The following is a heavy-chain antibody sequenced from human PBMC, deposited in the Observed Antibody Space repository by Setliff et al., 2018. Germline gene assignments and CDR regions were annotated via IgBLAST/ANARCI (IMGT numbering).Heavy chain of an antibody. CDR2: IRSKANNYAT. Sequence: GESLKISCKASGFTFSGSAMHWVRQASGKGLEWVGRIRSKANNYATAYAASLKGRFTISRDDSKNTAFLQMNSLKTEDTAVYYCTRQTSPHPDSSGYYYDLTFYYYMDVWGKGTTVTVSS. J-gene: IGHJ6*03. CDR1: GFTFSGSA. V-gene: IGHV3-73*01. D-gene: IGHD3-22*01. CDR3: TRQTSPHPDSSGYYYDLTFYYYMDV.